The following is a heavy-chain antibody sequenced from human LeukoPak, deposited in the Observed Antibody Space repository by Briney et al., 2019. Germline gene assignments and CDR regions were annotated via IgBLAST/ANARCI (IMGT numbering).Heavy chain of an antibody. CDR2: INHSGST. D-gene: IGHD1-26*01. CDR3: ARPAYRGSYYDAFDI. V-gene: IGHV4-34*01. CDR1: GGSFSGYY. J-gene: IGHJ3*02. Sequence: PSETLSLTCAVYGGSFSGYYWSWIRQPPGKGLEWIGEINHSGSTNYNASLKSRVTISVDTSKNKFSLKLNSVTAADTAVYYCARPAYRGSYYDAFDIWGQGTMVTVSS.